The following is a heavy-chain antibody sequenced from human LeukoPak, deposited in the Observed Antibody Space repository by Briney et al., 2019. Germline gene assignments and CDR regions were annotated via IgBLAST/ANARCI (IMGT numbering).Heavy chain of an antibody. CDR1: GFTFNSYW. CDR2: IKQDGSEK. CDR3: ARSGQYCSGGSCCFDY. D-gene: IGHD2-15*01. Sequence: GGSLRLSCAASGFTFNSYWMSWVRQAPGKGLEWVANIKQDGSEKYYVDSVKGRFTISRDNAKNSLYLQMNSLRAEDTAVYYCARSGQYCSGGSCCFDYWGQGTLVTVSS. V-gene: IGHV3-7*03. J-gene: IGHJ4*03.